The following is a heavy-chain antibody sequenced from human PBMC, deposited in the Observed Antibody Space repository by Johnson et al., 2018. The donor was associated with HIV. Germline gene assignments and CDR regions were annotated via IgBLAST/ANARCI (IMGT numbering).Heavy chain of an antibody. Sequence: QVQLVESGGGVVQPGRSLRLSCAASGFTFSSYGMHWVRQAPGKGLEWVAVIWYDGSNKYYADSVKGRFTISRDNSKNTLYLQMNSLRAEDTAVYYCALQWGLLHAAFDIWGQGTMVTVSS. V-gene: IGHV3-33*01. CDR1: GFTFSSYG. CDR2: IWYDGSNK. CDR3: ALQWGLLHAAFDI. D-gene: IGHD1-26*01. J-gene: IGHJ3*02.